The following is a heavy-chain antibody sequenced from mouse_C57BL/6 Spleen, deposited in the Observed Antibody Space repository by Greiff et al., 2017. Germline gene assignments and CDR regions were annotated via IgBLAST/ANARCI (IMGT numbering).Heavy chain of an antibody. CDR3: ARRGMHDGYYGFAY. V-gene: IGHV1-19*01. Sequence: VQLQQSGPVLVKPGASVKMSCKASGYTFTDYYMNWVKQSHGKSLEWIGVINPYNGGTSYNQKFKGKATLTVDKSSSTAYMELNSLTSEDSAVYYCARRGMHDGYYGFAYWGQGTLVTVSA. CDR2: INPYNGGT. D-gene: IGHD2-3*01. J-gene: IGHJ3*01. CDR1: GYTFTDYY.